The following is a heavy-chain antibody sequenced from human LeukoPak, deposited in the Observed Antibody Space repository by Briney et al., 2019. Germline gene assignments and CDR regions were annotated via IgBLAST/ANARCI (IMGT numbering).Heavy chain of an antibody. CDR3: ATATVTHTRDP. CDR1: GYTFSDFY. D-gene: IGHD4-17*01. Sequence: ASVKVSCQPSGYTFSDFYLHWVRQAPGQGLEWMGWLNPYTGATITAQRFQGRVTLTWDTSIATGFMELTSLRSDDTAVYYCATATVTHTRDPWGQGTLVTVSS. V-gene: IGHV1-2*02. J-gene: IGHJ5*02. CDR2: LNPYTGAT.